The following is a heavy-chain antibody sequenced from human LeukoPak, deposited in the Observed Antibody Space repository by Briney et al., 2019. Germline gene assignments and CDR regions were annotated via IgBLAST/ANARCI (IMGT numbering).Heavy chain of an antibody. J-gene: IGHJ4*02. V-gene: IGHV3-64*02. CDR2: VNDDGDRT. CDR3: ARVGDLSFYDF. CDR1: GFTFSRYS. D-gene: IGHD3-3*02. Sequence: PGGSLRLSCVASGFTFSRYSMHWVRQISGKGLEYVSAVNDDGDRTYYADSVKARFTISRDNSKNTLFLQMGSLRAEDMAVYYCARVGDLSFYDFWGQGTLVTVSS.